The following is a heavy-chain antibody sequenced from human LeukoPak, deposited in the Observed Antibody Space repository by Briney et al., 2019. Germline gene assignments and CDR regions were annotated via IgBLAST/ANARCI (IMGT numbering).Heavy chain of an antibody. CDR1: GFTFSSYS. CDR2: IWYDGSNK. V-gene: IGHV3-33*08. D-gene: IGHD6-19*01. Sequence: GGSLRLSCAASGFTFSSYSMNWVRQAPGKGLEWVAVIWYDGSNKYYADSVKGRFTISRDNSKNTLYLQVNSLRAEDTAVYYCARDELAVAKKGFLDSWGQGTLVTVSS. J-gene: IGHJ4*02. CDR3: ARDELAVAKKGFLDS.